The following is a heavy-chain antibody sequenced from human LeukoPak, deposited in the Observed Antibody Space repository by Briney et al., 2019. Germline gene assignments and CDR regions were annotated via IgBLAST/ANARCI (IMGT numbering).Heavy chain of an antibody. J-gene: IGHJ4*02. CDR1: HGSISSYY. Sequence: SETLSLTCTVSHGSISSYYWSWIRQPSGKGLEWIAYIHDSANTNYNPSLKSRVTISVDTSKNQFSLKLSSVTAADTAVYYCARGRITIFGVVTPHFDYWGQGNLVTVSS. D-gene: IGHD3-3*01. V-gene: IGHV4-59*01. CDR3: ARGRITIFGVVTPHFDY. CDR2: IHDSANT.